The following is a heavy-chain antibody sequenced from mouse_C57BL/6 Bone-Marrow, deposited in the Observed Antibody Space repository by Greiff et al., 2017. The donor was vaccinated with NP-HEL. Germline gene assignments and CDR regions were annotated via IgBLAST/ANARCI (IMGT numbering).Heavy chain of an antibody. Sequence: EVQLVESGPGLVKPSQSLSLTCSVTGYSITSGYYWNWIRQFPGNKLEWMGYISYDGSNNYNPSLKNRISITRDTSKNQFFLKLNSVTTEDTATYYCARGPYSYWYFDVWGTGTTVTVSS. CDR3: ARGPYSYWYFDV. D-gene: IGHD2-12*01. V-gene: IGHV3-6*01. CDR1: GYSITSGYY. J-gene: IGHJ1*03. CDR2: ISYDGSN.